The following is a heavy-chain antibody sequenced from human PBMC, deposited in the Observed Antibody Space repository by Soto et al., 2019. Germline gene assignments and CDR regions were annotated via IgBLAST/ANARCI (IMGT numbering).Heavy chain of an antibody. CDR2: IYWDDDK. D-gene: IGHD2-15*01. J-gene: IGHJ4*02. V-gene: IGHV2-5*02. CDR1: GFSLSTSGVG. CDR3: AHGLRRYCYCLPPGY. Sequence: QITLKESGPTLVKPTQTLTLTCTFSGFSLSTSGVGVGWIRQPPGKALEWLSLIYWDDDKPHSPSLKSRLTINKDATKNQVVLPMTHKDPVDTAAYHCAHGLRRYCYCLPPGYRGQGRLVTVSS.